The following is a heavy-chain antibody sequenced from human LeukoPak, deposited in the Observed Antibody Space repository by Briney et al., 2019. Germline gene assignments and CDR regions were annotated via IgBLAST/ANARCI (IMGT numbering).Heavy chain of an antibody. V-gene: IGHV1-69*13. CDR3: ARDNQYSYGPGPFGY. D-gene: IGHD5-18*01. J-gene: IGHJ4*02. CDR1: GGTFCSYA. CDR2: IIPIFGTA. Sequence: EASVKVSCKASGGTFCSYAISWVRQAPGQGLEWMGGIIPIFGTANYAQKFQGRVTITADESTSTAYMELSSLRSEDTAVYYCARDNQYSYGPGPFGYWGQGTLVTVSS.